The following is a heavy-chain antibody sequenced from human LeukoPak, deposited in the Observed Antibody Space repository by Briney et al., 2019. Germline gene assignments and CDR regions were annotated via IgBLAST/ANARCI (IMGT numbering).Heavy chain of an antibody. CDR1: GFTFSSYG. J-gene: IGHJ4*02. D-gene: IGHD1-26*01. V-gene: IGHV3-23*01. CDR2: ISGSGGST. Sequence: AGGSLRLSCAASGFTFSSYGMSWVRQAPGKGLEWVSAISGSGGSTYYADSVKGRFTISRDNSKNSLYLQMNSLRAEDTAVYYCARAPWGYSGSYPFDYWGQGTLVTVSS. CDR3: ARAPWGYSGSYPFDY.